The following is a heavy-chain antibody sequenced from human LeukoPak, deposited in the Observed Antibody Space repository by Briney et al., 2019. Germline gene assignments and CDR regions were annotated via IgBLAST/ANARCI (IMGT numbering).Heavy chain of an antibody. CDR2: ISSSSSYI. J-gene: IGHJ3*01. D-gene: IGHD3-22*01. CDR1: GFTFSSYS. CDR3: ARDRRDSSGYWTG. Sequence: PGGSLRLSCAASGFTFSSYSMNWVRQAPGKGLEWVSSISSSSSYIYYADSVKGRFTISRDNAKNSLYLRMNSLRAEDTAVYYCARDRRDSSGYWTGWGQGTMVTVSS. V-gene: IGHV3-21*01.